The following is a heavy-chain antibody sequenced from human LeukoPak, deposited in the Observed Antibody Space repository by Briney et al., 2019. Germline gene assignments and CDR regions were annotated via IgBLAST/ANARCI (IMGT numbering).Heavy chain of an antibody. CDR3: AKDRPNYYGTNGHYYSRDGDY. J-gene: IGHJ4*02. V-gene: IGHV3-23*01. CDR1: EFTFSIYA. Sequence: GGSLRLSCAASEFTFSIYAMSCVRQALGKGLEWVSSISSAGESTYYVGSVKGRFTISRDNSRNTLYLQMNRLRAEDTAIYYCAKDRPNYYGTNGHYYSRDGDYWGQGTLVTVSS. CDR2: ISSAGEST. D-gene: IGHD3-22*01.